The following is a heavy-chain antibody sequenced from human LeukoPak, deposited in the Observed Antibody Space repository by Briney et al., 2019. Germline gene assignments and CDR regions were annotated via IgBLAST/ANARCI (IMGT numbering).Heavy chain of an antibody. CDR2: ISSSSSTI. D-gene: IGHD1-14*01. J-gene: IGHJ6*03. CDR3: ARASEYYFHMDV. CDR1: GFTFSSYT. Sequence: GGSLRLSCAASGFTFSSYTMNWVRQAPGKGLEWVSYISSSSSTIYYADSVKGRFTVSRDNAKNSLYLQMDSLRAEDTAVYYCARASEYYFHMDVWGKGTTVTVSS. V-gene: IGHV3-48*04.